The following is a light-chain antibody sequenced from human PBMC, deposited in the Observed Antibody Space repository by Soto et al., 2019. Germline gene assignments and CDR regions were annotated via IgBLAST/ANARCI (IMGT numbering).Light chain of an antibody. V-gene: IGKV1-5*01. J-gene: IGKJ1*01. Sequence: DIQMTQSPSTLSASVGDRVTITCRASQNIGTWLAWFQQKPGKAPKFLIYDASSLESGAPSRFSGSGSGTEFTLTISSLQPDDFATYYCQQYNSYSWTFGQGTKVDI. CDR3: QQYNSYSWT. CDR1: QNIGTW. CDR2: DAS.